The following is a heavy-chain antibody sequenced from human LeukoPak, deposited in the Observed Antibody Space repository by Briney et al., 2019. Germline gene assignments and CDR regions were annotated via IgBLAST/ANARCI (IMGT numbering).Heavy chain of an antibody. V-gene: IGHV3-21*01. CDR2: ISSSSSYI. Sequence: GGSLRLSXAASGFTFSSYSMNWVRQAPGKGLEWVSSISSSSSYIYYADSVKGRFTISRDNAKNSLYLQMNSLRAEDTAVYYCARGKYCTNGVCYHYYYYYMDVWGKGTTVTVSS. J-gene: IGHJ6*03. D-gene: IGHD2-8*01. CDR1: GFTFSSYS. CDR3: ARGKYCTNGVCYHYYYYYMDV.